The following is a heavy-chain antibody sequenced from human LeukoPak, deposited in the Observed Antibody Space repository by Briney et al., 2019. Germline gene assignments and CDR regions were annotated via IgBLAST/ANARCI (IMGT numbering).Heavy chain of an antibody. CDR1: GYTFTSYG. Sequence: SVKVSCKASGYTFTSYGISWVRQAPGQGLEWMGGIIPIFGTANYAQKFQGRVTITADESTSTAYMELSSLRSEDTAVYYCASRYFTIYTSGFDYWGQGTLVTVSS. D-gene: IGHD2/OR15-2a*01. CDR3: ASRYFTIYTSGFDY. V-gene: IGHV1-69*13. CDR2: IIPIFGTA. J-gene: IGHJ4*02.